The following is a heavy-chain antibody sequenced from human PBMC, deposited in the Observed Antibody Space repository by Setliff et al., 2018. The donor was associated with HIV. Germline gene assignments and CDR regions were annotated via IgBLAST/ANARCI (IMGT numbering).Heavy chain of an antibody. Sequence: ASETLSLTCSVSSGPISSNYYWGWIRQPPGKGLEWIGNVHFSGSTYYNPSLKSRVTIHVATSQRQFFLSLISVTAADTAVYYCARPALGIGGGAMFDSWGQGTLVTVSS. CDR2: VHFSGST. CDR3: ARPALGIGGGAMFDS. D-gene: IGHD3-3*01. V-gene: IGHV4-39*01. J-gene: IGHJ4*02. CDR1: SGPISSNYY.